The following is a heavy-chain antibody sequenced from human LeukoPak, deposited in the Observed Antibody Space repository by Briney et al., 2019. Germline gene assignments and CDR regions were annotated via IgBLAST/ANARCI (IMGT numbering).Heavy chain of an antibody. CDR1: GGSIRSNY. CDR2: IHYSGST. J-gene: IGHJ4*02. Sequence: PSETLSLTCTVSGGSIRSNYWSWIRQPPGKGLEWIGYIHYSGSTNYNPSLKSRVTISVDTSKNQFSLKLSSVTAADTAVYYCASYLTIGGSSYGFDHWGQGTLVTVSS. V-gene: IGHV4-59*08. CDR3: ASYLTIGGSSYGFDH. D-gene: IGHD5-18*01.